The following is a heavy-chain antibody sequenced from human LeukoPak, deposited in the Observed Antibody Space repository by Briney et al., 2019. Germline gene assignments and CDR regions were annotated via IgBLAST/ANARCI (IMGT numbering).Heavy chain of an antibody. CDR2: IYSGGST. J-gene: IGHJ4*02. CDR3: ARDRNTGHLDY. D-gene: IGHD2-8*02. V-gene: IGHV3-66*01. Sequence: PGGSLRLSCAASGFTVSTSYMSWVRQAPGKGLEWVSVIYSGGSTYYADSVKGRFTISRDNSKNTVYLQMNSLRAEDTAVYYCARDRNTGHLDYWGQGTLVTASS. CDR1: GFTVSTSY.